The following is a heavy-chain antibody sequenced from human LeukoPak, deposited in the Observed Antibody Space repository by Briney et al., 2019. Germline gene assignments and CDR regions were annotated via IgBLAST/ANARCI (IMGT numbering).Heavy chain of an antibody. CDR3: ARALVRGLAIFDF. V-gene: IGHV3-13*04. J-gene: IGHJ4*02. CDR1: GFTFSKYD. Sequence: GGSLRLSCAASGFTFSKYDMHWVRQTPGKGLEWISTIGTADDTYYSGSVKGRFTISRENAKNSLYLELNSLRAGDTAVYYCARALVRGLAIFDFWGQGTLVTVSS. CDR2: IGTADDT. D-gene: IGHD3-10*01.